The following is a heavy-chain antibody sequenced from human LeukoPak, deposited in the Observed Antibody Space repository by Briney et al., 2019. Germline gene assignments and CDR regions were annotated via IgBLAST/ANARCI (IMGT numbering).Heavy chain of an antibody. CDR3: AREALRVAGLTPFDY. D-gene: IGHD6-19*01. CDR2: ISSSSSYI. V-gene: IGHV3-21*01. CDR1: GFTFSSYS. J-gene: IGHJ4*02. Sequence: KPGGSLRLSCAASGFTFSSYSMNWVRQAPGKGLEWVSSISSSSSYIYYADSVKGRFTISRDNAKNSLYLQMNSLRAEDTAVYYCAREALRVAGLTPFDYWGQGTLVTVSS.